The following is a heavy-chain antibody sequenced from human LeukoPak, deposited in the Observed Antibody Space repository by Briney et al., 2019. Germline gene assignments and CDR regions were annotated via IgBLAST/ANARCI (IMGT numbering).Heavy chain of an antibody. CDR2: ISWNSGSI. CDR3: AKGATMVRGVQFDY. CDR1: GFTFDDYA. J-gene: IGHJ4*02. D-gene: IGHD3-10*01. Sequence: PGGSLRLSCAASGFTFDDYAMHWVRHAPGKGMEWVSGISWNSGSIGYADSVKGRFTISRDNAKNSLYLQMNSLRAEDTALYYCAKGATMVRGVQFDYWGQGTLVTVSS. V-gene: IGHV3-9*01.